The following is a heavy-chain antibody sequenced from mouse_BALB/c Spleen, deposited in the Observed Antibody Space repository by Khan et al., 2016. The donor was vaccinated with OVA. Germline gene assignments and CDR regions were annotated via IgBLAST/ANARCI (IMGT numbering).Heavy chain of an antibody. CDR2: IYPGNGDT. CDR1: GYAFSSYW. V-gene: IGHV1-80*01. D-gene: IGHD1-1*01. CDR3: ARYYGSSFAY. Sequence: QVQLQQPGAELVRPGSSVKISCKASGYAFSSYWMNWVKQRPGQGLEWIGQIYPGNGDTNSNGKFKGKATLTADKSSSTAHMQLSSLTSEDSAVYFCARYYGSSFAYWVQGTLVTVSA. J-gene: IGHJ3*01.